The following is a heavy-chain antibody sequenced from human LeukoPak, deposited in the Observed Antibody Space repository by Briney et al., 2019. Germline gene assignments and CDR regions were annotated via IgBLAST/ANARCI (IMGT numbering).Heavy chain of an antibody. V-gene: IGHV1-18*01. J-gene: IGHJ4*02. Sequence: GASVKVSCKASGCTFTSYGINWVRQPPGQGLEGMGWISAYNGNTTYAQKLQGRVTMTTDTSTNTAYMELRSLRSDDTAVYYCARDHSFMTTVTTGSGDYWGQGTLVTVSS. CDR2: ISAYNGNT. CDR3: ARDHSFMTTVTTGSGDY. D-gene: IGHD4-11*01. CDR1: GCTFTSYG.